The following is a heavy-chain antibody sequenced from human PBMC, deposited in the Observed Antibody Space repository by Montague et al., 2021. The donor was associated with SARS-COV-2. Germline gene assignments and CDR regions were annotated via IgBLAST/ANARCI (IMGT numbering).Heavy chain of an antibody. CDR2: IHSNGNT. V-gene: IGHV4-4*07. Sequence: SETLSLTCTVSGGSISTYPWSWIRQPPVPALEWIWRIHSNGNTTYNPSLTSRVTMSVDTSKNQFSLKMTSVTAADTDMYYCERGSGQYYNPFDNWGQGNLVTVSS. CDR3: ERGSGQYYNPFDN. CDR1: GGSISTYP. D-gene: IGHD2-15*01. J-gene: IGHJ4*02.